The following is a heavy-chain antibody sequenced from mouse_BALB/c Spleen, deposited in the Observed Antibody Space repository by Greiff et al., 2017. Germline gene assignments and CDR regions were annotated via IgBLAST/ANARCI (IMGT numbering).Heavy chain of an antibody. CDR2: IWGDGST. V-gene: IGHV2-6-7*01. D-gene: IGHD1-1*01. CDR3: ARDRGYYGSSYDAMDY. CDR1: GFSLTGYG. J-gene: IGHJ4*01. Sequence: VQGVESGPGLVAPSQSLSITCTVSGFSLTGYGVNWVRQPPGKGLEWLGMIWGDGSTDYNSALKSRLSISKDNSKSQVFLKMNSLQTDDTARYYCARDRGYYGSSYDAMDYWGQGTSVTVSS.